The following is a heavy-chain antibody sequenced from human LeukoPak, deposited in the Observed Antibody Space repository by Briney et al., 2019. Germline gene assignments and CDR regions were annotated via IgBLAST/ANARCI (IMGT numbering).Heavy chain of an antibody. CDR3: ARDQSSTSTPAPYNWFDP. Sequence: ASVKVSCKASGYTFTGYYMHWVRQAPGQGLEWMGWINPNSGGTNYAQKFQGRVTMTRDTSISTAYMELSRLRSDDTAVYYCARDQSSTSTPAPYNWFDPWGQGTLVTVSS. V-gene: IGHV1-2*02. D-gene: IGHD2-2*01. CDR1: GYTFTGYY. CDR2: INPNSGGT. J-gene: IGHJ5*02.